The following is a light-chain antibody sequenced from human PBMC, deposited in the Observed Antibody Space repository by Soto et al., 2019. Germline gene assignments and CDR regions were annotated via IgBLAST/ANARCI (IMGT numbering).Light chain of an antibody. V-gene: IGLV7-46*01. CDR3: LHFFSGEVV. CDR1: TGFVTSGRF. Sequence: QAVVTQEPSLTVSPGGTVTLTCGSSTGFVTSGRFPYWYQQKPGQAPRTLIYDTSNRHSWTPARFSGSLLGGKAALTLSGAQPEDEADYYCLHFFSGEVVFGGGTKLTVL. CDR2: DTS. J-gene: IGLJ2*01.